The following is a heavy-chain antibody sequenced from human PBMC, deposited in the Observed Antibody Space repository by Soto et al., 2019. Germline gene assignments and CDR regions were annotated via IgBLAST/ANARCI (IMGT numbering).Heavy chain of an antibody. J-gene: IGHJ5*02. V-gene: IGHV4-59*01. CDR3: ARVLGYCSSTSCQNWFDP. D-gene: IGHD2-2*03. CDR2: IYYSGST. Sequence: PSETLSLTCTVSGGSISSYYWSWIRQPPGKGLEWIGYIYYSGSTNYNPSLKSRVTISVDTSKNQFSLKPSSVTAADTAVYYCARVLGYCSSTSCQNWFDPWGQGTLVTVSS. CDR1: GGSISSYY.